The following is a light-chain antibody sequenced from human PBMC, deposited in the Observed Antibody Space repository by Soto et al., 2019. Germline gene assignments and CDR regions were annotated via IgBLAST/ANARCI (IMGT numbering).Light chain of an antibody. Sequence: QPVLTQPPSASGTPGQRVTISCSGSSSNIGTNYVYWYKHLPGTAPKLLIYRNNLRPSGVPDRFSGSRSGTSASLAISGLRSEDEADYFCSAWDDSLSGSVFGTGTKLTVL. V-gene: IGLV1-47*01. CDR2: RNN. J-gene: IGLJ1*01. CDR3: SAWDDSLSGSV. CDR1: SSNIGTNY.